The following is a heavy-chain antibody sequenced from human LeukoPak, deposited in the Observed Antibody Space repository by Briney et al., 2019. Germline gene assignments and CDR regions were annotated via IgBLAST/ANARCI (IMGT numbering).Heavy chain of an antibody. D-gene: IGHD6-19*01. CDR2: INSDERSR. Sequence: GGSLRLSCAGSGFNFSSHWMYWVRQAPGKGLVWVSRINSDERSRTYADSVKGRFTISRDNAKNTLHLPMSSLRAEDTAVYYCARDVQAGPGYWGQGTLVTVSS. J-gene: IGHJ4*02. V-gene: IGHV3-74*01. CDR1: GFNFSSHW. CDR3: ARDVQAGPGY.